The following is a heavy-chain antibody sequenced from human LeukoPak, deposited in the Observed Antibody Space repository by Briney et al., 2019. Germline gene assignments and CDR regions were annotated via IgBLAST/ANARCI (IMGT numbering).Heavy chain of an antibody. CDR1: GFTFSSYG. CDR3: AKDLEQLARLDYGAFDI. CDR2: IRYDGSNK. Sequence: GGSLRLSCAASGFTFSSYGMHWVRQAPGKGLEWVAFIRYDGSNKYYADSVKGRFTISRDNSKNTLYLQMNSLRAEDTAVYYCAKDLEQLARLDYGAFDIWGQGTMVTVSS. J-gene: IGHJ3*02. V-gene: IGHV3-30*02. D-gene: IGHD6-13*01.